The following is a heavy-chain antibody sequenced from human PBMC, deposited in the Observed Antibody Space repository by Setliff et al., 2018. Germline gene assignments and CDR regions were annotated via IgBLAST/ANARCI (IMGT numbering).Heavy chain of an antibody. D-gene: IGHD2-2*02. V-gene: IGHV1-18*01. CDR3: ARVLFHCSSTSCYIDY. Sequence: ASVKVSCKASGYTFISYGISWVRQAPGQGLEWMGWISAYNGNTNYAQKLQGRVTMTTDTSTSTAYMELRSLRSDDTAVYYCARVLFHCSSTSCYIDYWGQGALVTVSS. CDR2: ISAYNGNT. J-gene: IGHJ4*02. CDR1: GYTFISYG.